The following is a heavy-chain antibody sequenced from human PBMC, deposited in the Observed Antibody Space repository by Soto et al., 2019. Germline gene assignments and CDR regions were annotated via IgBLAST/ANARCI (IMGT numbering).Heavy chain of an antibody. J-gene: IGHJ5*02. CDR3: ARAGYSGYPPWLDP. Sequence: PSQTLSLTCAISGDSVASNSAAWNWTRQSPSRGLEWLGRTYYSSKWYNDYHVSVKSRITINTDTSKNQSSLELNSVTPEYTAVYYCARAGYSGYPPWLDPWGQGTLVT. V-gene: IGHV6-1*01. CDR1: GDSVASNSAA. CDR2: TYYSSKWYN. D-gene: IGHD5-12*01.